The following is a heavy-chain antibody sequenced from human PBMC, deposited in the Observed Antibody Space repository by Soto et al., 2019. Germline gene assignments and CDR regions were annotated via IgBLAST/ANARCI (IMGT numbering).Heavy chain of an antibody. Sequence: PSETLSLTCAVYGGSFSGYYWRWIRQHPGNGPEWIGYIYYSGRTYYNPSLETRVTISIGTSKTQFSLKLSSVTAAATAVYYCARVQTLFGIINVFDYWGQGTLVTVSS. CDR1: GGSFSGYY. V-gene: IGHV4-34*09. J-gene: IGHJ4*02. CDR3: ARVQTLFGIINVFDY. D-gene: IGHD3-3*01. CDR2: IYYSGRT.